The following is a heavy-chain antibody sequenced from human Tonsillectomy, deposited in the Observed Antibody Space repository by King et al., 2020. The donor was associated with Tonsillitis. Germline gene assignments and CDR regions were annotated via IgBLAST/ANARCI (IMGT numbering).Heavy chain of an antibody. D-gene: IGHD1-26*01. CDR1: AGSISNYY. Sequence: VQLQESGPGLVKPSETLSLTCTVSAGSISNYYWTWIRQPPGKGLEWIGYIYYSGRTNYNPSLKRRLTISVDTSKNQFSLKLSSVTAADTAVYYCARVRVGGHAAFDVWGQGTMVTVSS. V-gene: IGHV4-59*01. CDR3: ARVRVGGHAAFDV. CDR2: IYYSGRT. J-gene: IGHJ3*01.